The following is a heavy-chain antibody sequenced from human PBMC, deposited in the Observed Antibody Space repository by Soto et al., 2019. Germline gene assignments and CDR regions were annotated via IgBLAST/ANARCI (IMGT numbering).Heavy chain of an antibody. CDR1: GFTFSDYY. CDR3: ARSWYYYDSSGYFDY. CDR2: ISSSSSYT. D-gene: IGHD3-22*01. V-gene: IGHV3-11*06. J-gene: IGHJ4*02. Sequence: PGGSLRLSCAASGFTFSDYYMSWIRQAPGKGPEWVSYISSSSSYTNYADSVKGRFTISRDNAKNSLYLQMNSLRAEDTAVYYCARSWYYYDSSGYFDYWGQGTLVTVSS.